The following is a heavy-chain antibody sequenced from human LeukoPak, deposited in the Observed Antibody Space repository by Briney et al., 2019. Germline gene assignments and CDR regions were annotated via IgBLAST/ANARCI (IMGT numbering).Heavy chain of an antibody. D-gene: IGHD6-19*01. J-gene: IGHJ4*02. CDR2: IKQDGSEK. CDR1: GFTFSSYW. CDR3: ARDKGSGWYATFGDPFDY. Sequence: HSGGSLRLSCAASGFTFSSYWMSWVRQAPGKGLEWVANIKQDGSEKYYVDSVKGRFTISRDNAKNSLYLQMNSLRAEDTAVYYCARDKGSGWYATFGDPFDYWGQGTLVTVSS. V-gene: IGHV3-7*04.